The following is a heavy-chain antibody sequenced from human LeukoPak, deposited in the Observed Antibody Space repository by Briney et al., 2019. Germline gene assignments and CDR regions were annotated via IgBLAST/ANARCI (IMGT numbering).Heavy chain of an antibody. CDR1: GYTFTSYY. CDR2: INPSGGST. D-gene: IGHD3-22*01. J-gene: IGHJ2*01. Sequence: GASVKVSCKASGYTFTSYYMHWVRQAPGQGLEWMGIINPSGGSTSYAQKFQGRVTMTRDMSTSTVYMELSSLRSEDTAVYYCARNSDSSGRYWYFDLWGRGTLVTVSS. V-gene: IGHV1-46*01. CDR3: ARNSDSSGRYWYFDL.